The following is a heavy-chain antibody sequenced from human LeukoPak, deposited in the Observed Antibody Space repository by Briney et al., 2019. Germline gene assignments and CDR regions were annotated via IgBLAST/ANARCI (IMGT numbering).Heavy chain of an antibody. CDR3: ASGYGGNYCFDY. Sequence: PGRSLRLSCAASGLTFDDYAMHWVRQAPGKGLEWVSGISWNSGGIGYADSVKGRFTISRDNAKNSLYLQMNSLRAEDTALYYCASGYGGNYCFDYWGQGTLVTVSS. CDR2: ISWNSGGI. V-gene: IGHV3-9*01. CDR1: GLTFDDYA. J-gene: IGHJ4*02. D-gene: IGHD5-12*01.